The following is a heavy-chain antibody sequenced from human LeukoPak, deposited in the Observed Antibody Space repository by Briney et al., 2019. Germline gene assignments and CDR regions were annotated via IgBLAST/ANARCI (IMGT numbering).Heavy chain of an antibody. CDR1: GYTSTRYY. D-gene: IGHD3-10*01. V-gene: IGHV1-46*01. J-gene: IGHJ4*02. CDR3: ARRGSGSYVLDY. CDR2: INPSDGVI. Sequence: ASVKVSCKAYGYTSTRYYMHWVRQAPGQGLEWMGIINPSDGVIDYAQKSQDRVTMTRDTSTSTVYMELSSLRSEDTAVYYCARRGSGSYVLDYWGQGTLVTVSS.